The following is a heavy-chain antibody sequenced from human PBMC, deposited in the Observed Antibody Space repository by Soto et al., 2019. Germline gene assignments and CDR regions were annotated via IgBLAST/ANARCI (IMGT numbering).Heavy chain of an antibody. CDR2: IKGKIHNGAT. D-gene: IGHD2-8*02. V-gene: IGHV3-15*07. CDR1: GFGFQNAW. CDR3: TAGIYNTGGSDH. J-gene: IGHJ1*01. Sequence: EVQMVESGGGLVNPGGSLRLSCAASGFGFQNAWMNWVRQAPGKGLEWVGRIKGKIHNGATDYAALVKGRFTISRDDSKNTLFLQMNRLQTEDTALYYCTAGIYNTGGSDHWGQGTLVTVSS.